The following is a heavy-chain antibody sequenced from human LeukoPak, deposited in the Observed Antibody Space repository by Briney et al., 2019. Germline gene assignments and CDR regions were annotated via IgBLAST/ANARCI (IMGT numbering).Heavy chain of an antibody. CDR3: ASHWGGY. CDR1: GFTVSTNY. D-gene: IGHD3-16*01. J-gene: IGHJ4*02. CDR2: IYGSGTI. Sequence: GGSLRLSCAASGFTVSTNYMSWVRQAPGKGLEWVSIIYGSGTIHYADSVKGRFTISRDNLKNTLYLQMNSLRAEDTAVYYCASHWGGYWGQGTLVTVSS. V-gene: IGHV3-53*01.